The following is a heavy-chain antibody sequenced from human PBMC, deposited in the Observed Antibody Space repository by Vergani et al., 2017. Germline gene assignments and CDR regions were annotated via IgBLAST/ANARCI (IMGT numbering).Heavy chain of an antibody. Sequence: QVQLQESGPGLVKPSETLSLTCTVSGGSISSYYWSWIRQPPGKGLEWVGYIYYSGRTNYNPSLKSRVTIPVDTSKNQFSLKLRSVTAADTAVYYCARNQYCGGDCYSDAFDIWGQGTMVTVSS. CDR2: IYYSGRT. CDR1: GGSISSYY. J-gene: IGHJ3*02. V-gene: IGHV4-59*01. D-gene: IGHD2-21*02. CDR3: ARNQYCGGDCYSDAFDI.